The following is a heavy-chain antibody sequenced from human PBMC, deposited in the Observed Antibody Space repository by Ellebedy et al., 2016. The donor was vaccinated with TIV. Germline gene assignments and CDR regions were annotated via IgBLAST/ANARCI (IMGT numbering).Heavy chain of an antibody. J-gene: IGHJ6*02. V-gene: IGHV1-69*13. CDR3: ARDGDRYPYGMDV. CDR1: GGTFSSYA. CDR2: IIPIFGTA. Sequence: SVKVSXXASGGTFSSYAISWVRQAPGQGLEWMGGIIPIFGTANYAQKFQGRVTITADESTSTAYMELSSLRSEDTAVYYCARDGDRYPYGMDVWGQGTTVTVSS. D-gene: IGHD7-27*01.